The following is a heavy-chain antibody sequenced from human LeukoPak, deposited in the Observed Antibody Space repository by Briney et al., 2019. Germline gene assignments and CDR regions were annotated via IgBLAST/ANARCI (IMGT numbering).Heavy chain of an antibody. V-gene: IGHV4-34*01. D-gene: IGHD5-18*01. Sequence: TSSETLSLTCAVYGGSFSGYYWSWLRQPPGKGLEWIGEINHSGSTNYNPSLKSRVTISVATSKNQFSLKLSSVTAADTAVYYCAGYSRGYYYGMDVWGQGTTVTVSS. CDR3: AGYSRGYYYGMDV. J-gene: IGHJ6*02. CDR1: GGSFSGYY. CDR2: INHSGST.